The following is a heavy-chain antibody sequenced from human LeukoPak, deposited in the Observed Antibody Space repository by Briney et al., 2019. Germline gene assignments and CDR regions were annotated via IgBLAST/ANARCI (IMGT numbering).Heavy chain of an antibody. J-gene: IGHJ4*02. CDR1: GXXFTSYV. CDR2: ISAYNGNT. Sequence: ASVXVSCXXXGXXFTSYVISWVRQAPGRGVEWMGWISAYNGNTNYAQKLQGRVTMTTDTSTSTAYMELRSLRSDDTAVYYCARDDYEIDYWGQGTLVTVSS. V-gene: IGHV1-18*01. D-gene: IGHD4-17*01. CDR3: ARDDYEIDY.